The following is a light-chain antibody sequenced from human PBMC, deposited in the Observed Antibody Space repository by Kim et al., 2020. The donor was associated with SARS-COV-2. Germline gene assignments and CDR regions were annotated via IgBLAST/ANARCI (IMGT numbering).Light chain of an antibody. CDR3: QQYNMYPWT. J-gene: IGKJ1*01. V-gene: IGKV1-5*01. CDR2: HAS. Sequence: GDRVTITCRASQSISGWLAWYQQKPGKAPNLLIYHASNLESGVPSRFSGSGSGTEFTLIISNLQPDDFATYYCQQYNMYPWTFGQGTKV. CDR1: QSISGW.